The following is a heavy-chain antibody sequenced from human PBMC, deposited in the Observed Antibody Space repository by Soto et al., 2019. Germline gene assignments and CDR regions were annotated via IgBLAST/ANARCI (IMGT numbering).Heavy chain of an antibody. D-gene: IGHD2-15*01. Sequence: PGGSLRLSCAASGFTFSSYGMHWVRQAPGKGLEWVAVIWYDGSNKYYADSVKGRFTISRDNSKNTLYLQMNSLRAEDTAVYYCARDSKRYCSGGSCYSLNWFDPWRQGTLVTVSS. CDR3: ARDSKRYCSGGSCYSLNWFDP. J-gene: IGHJ5*02. V-gene: IGHV3-33*01. CDR1: GFTFSSYG. CDR2: IWYDGSNK.